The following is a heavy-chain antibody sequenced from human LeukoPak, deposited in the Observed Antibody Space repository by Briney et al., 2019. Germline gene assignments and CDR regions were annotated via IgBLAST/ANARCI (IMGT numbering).Heavy chain of an antibody. V-gene: IGHV3-20*01. CDR2: INWNGGST. Sequence: GGSLRLSCVASGFTLEDYGMSWVRQGPGKGLEWVSGINWNGGSTGYADSVKSRFTISRDNAKNSLYLQMNSLRAEDTALYNCARGYFVWNDYWGQGTLVTVSS. D-gene: IGHD3-16*01. CDR1: GFTLEDYG. J-gene: IGHJ4*02. CDR3: ARGYFVWNDY.